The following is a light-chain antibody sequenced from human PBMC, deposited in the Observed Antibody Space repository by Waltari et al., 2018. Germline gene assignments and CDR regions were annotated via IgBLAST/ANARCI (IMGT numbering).Light chain of an antibody. CDR2: DDN. CDR1: GFPTQY. CDR3: YSKDTDGGSQGK. V-gene: IGLV3-10*01. Sequence: YDMTQPPSVSVSPGQTAANTCSGDGFPTQYTLWYQQKSGQAPVLVMYDDNKRPSGIPGRFSGSSAGTVATLTITGAQVDDEADYYCYSKDTDGGSQGKIGGGTKLTVL. J-gene: IGLJ2*01.